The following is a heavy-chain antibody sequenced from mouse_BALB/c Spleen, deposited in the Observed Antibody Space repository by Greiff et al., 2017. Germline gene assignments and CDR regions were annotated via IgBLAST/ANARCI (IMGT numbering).Heavy chain of an antibody. CDR2: ISYSGST. J-gene: IGHJ3*01. CDR3: ARSGETGSFAY. V-gene: IGHV3-2*02. D-gene: IGHD4-1*01. Sequence: EVKLMESGPGLVKPSQSLSLTCTVTGYSITSDYAWNWIRQFPGNKLEWMGYISYSGSTSYNPSLKSRISITRDTSKNQFFLQLNSVTTEDTATYYCARSGETGSFAYWGQGTLVTVSA. CDR1: GYSITSDYA.